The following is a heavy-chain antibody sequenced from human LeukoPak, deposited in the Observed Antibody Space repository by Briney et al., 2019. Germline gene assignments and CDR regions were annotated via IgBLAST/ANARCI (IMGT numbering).Heavy chain of an antibody. CDR2: ISSSSYI. Sequence: GGSLRLSCAASGFTVSSNYMSWVRQAPGKGLEWVSSISSSSYIYYADSVKGRFTISRDNAKNSLYLQMNSLRAEDTAVYYCARGIAVAYFDYWGQGTLVTVSS. J-gene: IGHJ4*02. D-gene: IGHD6-19*01. CDR1: GFTVSSNY. CDR3: ARGIAVAYFDY. V-gene: IGHV3-69-1*01.